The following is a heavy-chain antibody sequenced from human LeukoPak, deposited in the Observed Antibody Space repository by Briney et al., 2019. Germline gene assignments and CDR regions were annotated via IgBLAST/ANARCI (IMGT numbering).Heavy chain of an antibody. CDR3: ARSVEMAAMPFDY. CDR1: GGSISSYY. V-gene: IGHV4-59*01. CDR2: IYYSGST. D-gene: IGHD5-24*01. J-gene: IGHJ4*02. Sequence: SETLSLTCTVSGGSISSYYWSWIRQHPGKGLEWIGYIYYSGSTNYNPSLKSRVTISVDTSKNQFSLKLSSVTAADTAVYYCARSVEMAAMPFDYWGQGTLVTVSS.